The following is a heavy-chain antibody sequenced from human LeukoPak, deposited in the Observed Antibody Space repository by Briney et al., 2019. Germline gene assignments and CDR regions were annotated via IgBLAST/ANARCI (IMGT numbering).Heavy chain of an antibody. Sequence: SETLSLTCTVPGGSFSSYYWSWIRQPPGKGLEWIGYIYYSGSTDYNPSLKSRVTMSLDTSKNQFSLNLSSVTAADTAVYYCARAVITFGGVVAKGFDCWGQGTLVTVSS. CDR3: ARAVITFGGVVAKGFDC. V-gene: IGHV4-59*01. CDR2: IYYSGST. CDR1: GGSFSSYY. J-gene: IGHJ4*02. D-gene: IGHD3-16*02.